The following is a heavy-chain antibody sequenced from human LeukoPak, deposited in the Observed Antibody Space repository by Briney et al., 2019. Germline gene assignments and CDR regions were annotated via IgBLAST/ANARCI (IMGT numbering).Heavy chain of an antibody. D-gene: IGHD2-8*02. J-gene: IGHJ5*02. CDR3: ARDTDWFDP. CDR1: GGSISSGSYY. CDR2: IFPSGTT. V-gene: IGHV4-61*02. Sequence: SETLSLTCTVSGGSISSGSYYWSWIRQPGGKGLEWILPIFPSGTTHSTPSLNSPVTISVATSNNQFSLKLSSVTAADTAVYYCARDTDWFDPWGQGTLVTVSS.